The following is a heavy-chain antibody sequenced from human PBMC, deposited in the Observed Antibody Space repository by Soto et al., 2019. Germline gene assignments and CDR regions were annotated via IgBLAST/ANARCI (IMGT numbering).Heavy chain of an antibody. D-gene: IGHD2-21*02. Sequence: GGSLRLSCTASGFNVNSDYMNWVRQTPGKGLEWVASIYSGETTYYADSVRGRFTISSDKSKNTLYFQLSSLRIEDTAVYYCTRDGRGLGRLSLFEYWGQGVLVTVSS. CDR1: GFNVNSDY. CDR2: IYSGETT. CDR3: TRDGRGLGRLSLFEY. J-gene: IGHJ4*02. V-gene: IGHV3-53*01.